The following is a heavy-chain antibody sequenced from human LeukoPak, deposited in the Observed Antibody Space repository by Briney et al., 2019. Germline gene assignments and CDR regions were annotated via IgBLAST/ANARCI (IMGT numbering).Heavy chain of an antibody. V-gene: IGHV4-34*01. D-gene: IGHD2-15*01. CDR3: ARSYCSGGSCHPGNYYYMDV. CDR2: INHSGST. CDR1: GGSFSGYY. J-gene: IGHJ6*03. Sequence: SETLSLTCAGYGGSFSGYYWGWIGPPPGQGLELIGEINHSGSTNSNPSLKRRVTISVATSKNQFSLKLSSVTAADTAVYYCARSYCSGGSCHPGNYYYMDVWGKGTTVTVSS.